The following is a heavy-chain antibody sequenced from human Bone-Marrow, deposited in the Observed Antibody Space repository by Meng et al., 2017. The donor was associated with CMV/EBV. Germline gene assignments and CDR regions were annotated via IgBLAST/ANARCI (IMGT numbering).Heavy chain of an antibody. CDR3: ARGGLGHHYYGLDG. J-gene: IGHJ6*02. CDR1: EYPFTDYY. V-gene: IGHV1-2*02. Sequence: ASLKVSCKASEYPFTDYYMHWVRQAPGQGLEWMGWLNPNSGGTKYAQKFQGRVTMTRDTSISTAYMDLIRLTSEDTAIYSCARGGLGHHYYGLDGWGQGTTVTVSS. CDR2: LNPNSGGT.